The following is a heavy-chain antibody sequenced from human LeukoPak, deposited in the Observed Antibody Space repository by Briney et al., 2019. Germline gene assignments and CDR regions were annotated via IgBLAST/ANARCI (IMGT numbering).Heavy chain of an antibody. J-gene: IGHJ4*02. CDR2: INHSGST. V-gene: IGHV4-4*02. CDR1: GGSISNSNW. D-gene: IGHD3-9*01. Sequence: SGTLSLTCAVSGGSISNSNWWSWVRQPPGKGLEWIGEINHSGSTNYNPSLKSRVTISVDTSKNQFSLKLSSVTAADTAVYYCAGERGRLRYFDWLSPLDYWDQGTLVTVSS. CDR3: AGERGRLRYFDWLSPLDY.